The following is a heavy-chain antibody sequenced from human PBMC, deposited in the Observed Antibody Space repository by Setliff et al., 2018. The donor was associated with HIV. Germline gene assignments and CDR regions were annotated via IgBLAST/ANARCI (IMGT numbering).Heavy chain of an antibody. Sequence: SETLSLTCTVSGGSIGTTGHYWGWVRQPPGKGLEWIASLFDSANIYTHPSLRSRVTISVDTSETQLSLTLTSVTAADTAVYYCARHPHDSSWKPLHFDSWGQGLLVTVS. CDR2: LFDSANI. V-gene: IGHV4-39*01. CDR3: ARHPHDSSWKPLHFDS. D-gene: IGHD2-2*01. CDR1: GGSIGTTGHY. J-gene: IGHJ4*02.